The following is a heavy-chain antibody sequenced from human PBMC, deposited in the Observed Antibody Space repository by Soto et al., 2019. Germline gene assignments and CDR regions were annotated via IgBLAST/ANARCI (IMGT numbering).Heavy chain of an antibody. CDR3: ARELVVRL. V-gene: IGHV3-7*01. Sequence: EVQLVESGGGLVQPGGSLRLSCAASGFTFSSYWMSWFRQAPGKGLEWVANIKQDGSEENYVDSVKGRFTISRDNAKNALYLQMNSLRVEDTAVYYCARELVVRLWGKGTTVTVSS. D-gene: IGHD2-2*01. CDR1: GFTFSSYW. CDR2: IKQDGSEE. J-gene: IGHJ6*04.